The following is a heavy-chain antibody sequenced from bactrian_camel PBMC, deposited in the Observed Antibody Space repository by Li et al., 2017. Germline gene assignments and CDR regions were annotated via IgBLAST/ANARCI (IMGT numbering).Heavy chain of an antibody. D-gene: IGHD5*01. CDR3: AADSVGRCRARGWVERPSVAAYDY. Sequence: VQLVESGGGSVQTGGSLTLSCVASGFRERHYCLGWFRQAPGKEREGVATIDGDGKTMYRDSVKGRFTISKDIATNTLSLQMNSLKPEDTAVYYCAADSVGRCRARGWVERPSVAAYDYWGQGTQVTVS. CDR1: GFRERHYC. V-gene: IGHV3S44*01. J-gene: IGHJ4*01. CDR2: TIDGDGKT.